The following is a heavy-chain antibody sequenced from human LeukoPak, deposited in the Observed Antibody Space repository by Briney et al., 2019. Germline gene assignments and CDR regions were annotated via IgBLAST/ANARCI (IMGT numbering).Heavy chain of an antibody. CDR3: AKGQELDDGVFDS. D-gene: IGHD1-1*01. CDR1: GFTFSSLA. J-gene: IGHJ4*02. Sequence: PGGSLRLSCTASGFTFSSLAMTWVRQAPGKGLEWVSTIRSNGDTTYNADSVKGRFTISRVNSKNTLYLELNSLRVEDTATFYCAKGQELDDGVFDSWGQGTMVTVSS. CDR2: IRSNGDTT. V-gene: IGHV3-23*01.